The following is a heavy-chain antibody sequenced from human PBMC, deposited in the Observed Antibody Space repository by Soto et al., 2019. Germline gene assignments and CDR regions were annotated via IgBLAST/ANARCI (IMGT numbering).Heavy chain of an antibody. J-gene: IGHJ6*02. V-gene: IGHV4-31*03. CDR1: GSSISSGGYY. CDR2: IYYSGST. Sequence: TLSFTCTVSGSSISSGGYYWSWIRQHPGKGLEWIGYIYYSGSTYYKPSLKSRVTISVDTSKNQFSLKLSSVTAADTAVYYCVRDENYYYSGMDLWGQGTMVTV. CDR3: VRDENYYYSGMDL.